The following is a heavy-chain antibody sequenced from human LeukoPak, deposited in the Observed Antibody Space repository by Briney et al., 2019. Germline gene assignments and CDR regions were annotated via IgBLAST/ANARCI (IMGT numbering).Heavy chain of an antibody. CDR3: ASRIVVVPAAHSHAFDI. V-gene: IGHV3-23*01. J-gene: IGHJ3*02. CDR1: GFTFSSYA. CDR2: ISGSGGST. D-gene: IGHD2-2*01. Sequence: GGSLRLSCAASGFTFSSYAMSWVRQAPGKGLEWVSAISGSGGSTYYADSVKGRFTISRDNSKNTLYLQMNSLRAEDTAVYYCASRIVVVPAAHSHAFDIWGQGTMVTVSS.